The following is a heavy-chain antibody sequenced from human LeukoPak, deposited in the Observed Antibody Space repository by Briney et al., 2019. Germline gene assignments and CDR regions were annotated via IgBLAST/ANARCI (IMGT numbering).Heavy chain of an antibody. CDR1: GYTFTSYD. V-gene: IGHV1-8*01. CDR3: ARDQGDSGYDGSYWYFDL. CDR2: MNPNSGNT. D-gene: IGHD5-12*01. J-gene: IGHJ2*01. Sequence: ASVKVSCKASGYTFTSYDINWVRQATGQGLEWMGWMNPNSGNTGYAQKFQGRVTMTRNTSISTAYMELSSLRSEDTAVYYCARDQGDSGYDGSYWYFDLWGRGTLVTVSS.